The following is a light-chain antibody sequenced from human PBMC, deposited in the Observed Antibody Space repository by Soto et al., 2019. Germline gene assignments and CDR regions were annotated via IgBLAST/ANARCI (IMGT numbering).Light chain of an antibody. Sequence: EIVMTPAPGTLSVSPGGRVTLSLRASQSVFSKLAWYQQKPGQAPTLLIFDASARAPGTPARFSGSGSGTDFTLTISSLEPEDFAVYYCQQRSNWPITFGQGTRLEIK. CDR2: DAS. CDR1: QSVFSK. CDR3: QQRSNWPIT. V-gene: IGKV3-11*01. J-gene: IGKJ5*01.